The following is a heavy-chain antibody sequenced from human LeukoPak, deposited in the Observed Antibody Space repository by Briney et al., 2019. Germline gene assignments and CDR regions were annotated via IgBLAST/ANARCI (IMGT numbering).Heavy chain of an antibody. Sequence: GGSLRLSCAASGFSLDDYGMSWVGHAQGKGLEWVSGINWIGGSTGYADSVKGRFTISRDNAKNSLYLRMNSVRAEDTALYYCARASIGSSTLGAFDIWGQGTMVTVSS. CDR2: INWIGGST. CDR3: ARASIGSSTLGAFDI. V-gene: IGHV3-20*04. J-gene: IGHJ3*02. CDR1: GFSLDDYG. D-gene: IGHD2-2*01.